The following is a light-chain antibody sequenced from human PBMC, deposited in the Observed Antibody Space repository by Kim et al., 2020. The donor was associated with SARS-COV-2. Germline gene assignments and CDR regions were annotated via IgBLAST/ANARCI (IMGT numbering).Light chain of an antibody. Sequence: PRKRTPPSYRASHPVTSSYLPWYQQKPDKPPRLLMYGASNRATGIPDRFSGSGSGTDFTLTISILEPEDFAVYYCQQYGSSRWTFGQGTKVDIK. CDR2: GAS. V-gene: IGKV3-20*01. CDR1: HPVTSSY. J-gene: IGKJ1*01. CDR3: QQYGSSRWT.